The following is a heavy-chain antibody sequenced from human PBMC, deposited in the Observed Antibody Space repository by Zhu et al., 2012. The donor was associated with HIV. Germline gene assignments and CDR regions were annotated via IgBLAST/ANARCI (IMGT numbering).Heavy chain of an antibody. D-gene: IGHD3-22*01. Sequence: QVQLQESGPGLVKPSETLSLTCAVYGESLTGNTYYWSWIRQPPGKGLEWIGEINHTGNTNYNPSLKSRVTISVDTSKNQFSLKLSSVTAADTALYYCARDHHTSGYHYWGQGTLVTVSS. V-gene: IGHV4-39*07. CDR2: INHTGNT. CDR3: ARDHHTSGYHY. CDR1: GESLTGNTYY. J-gene: IGHJ4*02.